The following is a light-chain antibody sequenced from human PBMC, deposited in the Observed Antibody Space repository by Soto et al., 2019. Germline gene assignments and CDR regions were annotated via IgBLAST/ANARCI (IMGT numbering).Light chain of an antibody. J-gene: IGKJ4*01. CDR1: QSISSY. V-gene: IGKV1-39*01. CDR3: RQYINYPLT. CDR2: AAS. Sequence: DILMTQSQSSLSASVGDRVTITCRASQSISSYLNWYQQKPGKAPKLLIYAASSLQSGVPSRFSGSGSGTEFTLTISSLQPDDFATYYCRQYINYPLTFGGGTKVDI.